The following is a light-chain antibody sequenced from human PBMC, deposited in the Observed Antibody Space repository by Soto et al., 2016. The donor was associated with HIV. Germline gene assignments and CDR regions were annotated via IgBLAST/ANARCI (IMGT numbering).Light chain of an antibody. V-gene: IGKV1-6*01. Sequence: AIQMTQFPSSLSAFVGDRVTITCRASQGIKNELAWYQQRPGKAPKLLIYSTSSLGSEVPFRFSGSASGTDFTLTISSLQPEDSASYFCLQDYSYPFTFGRGPSWRS. J-gene: IGKJ2*01. CDR3: LQDYSYPFT. CDR1: QGIKNE. CDR2: STS.